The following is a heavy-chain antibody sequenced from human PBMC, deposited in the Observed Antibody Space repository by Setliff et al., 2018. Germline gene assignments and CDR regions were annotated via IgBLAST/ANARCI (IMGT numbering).Heavy chain of an antibody. CDR2: FHTGGST. J-gene: IGHJ4*02. D-gene: IGHD4-17*01. Sequence: PSETLSLTCTVSGDSISSGSYYWTWIRQPAGKGLEWIGHFHTGGSTNYNRSLRSRVSISVDTSKNQLYLKLNSVTAADTAVYYCARQIDYGDFLYFDYWGQGTLVTVSS. CDR3: ARQIDYGDFLYFDY. CDR1: GDSISSGSYY. V-gene: IGHV4-61*09.